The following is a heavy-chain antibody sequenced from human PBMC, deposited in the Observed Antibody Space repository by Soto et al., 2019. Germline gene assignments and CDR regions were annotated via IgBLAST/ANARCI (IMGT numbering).Heavy chain of an antibody. CDR3: ARSRPVVVVAATPGPLVDY. CDR2: INHSGST. CDR1: GGSFSGYY. V-gene: IGHV4-34*01. Sequence: SETLSLTCAVYGGSFSGYYWSWIRQPPGKGLEWIGEINHSGSTNYNPSLKSRVTISVDTPKNQFSLKLSSVTAADTAVYYCARSRPVVVVAATPGPLVDYWGQGTLVTVSS. J-gene: IGHJ4*02. D-gene: IGHD2-15*01.